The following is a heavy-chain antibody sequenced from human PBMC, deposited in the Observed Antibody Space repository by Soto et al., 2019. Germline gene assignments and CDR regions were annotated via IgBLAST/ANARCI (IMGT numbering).Heavy chain of an antibody. D-gene: IGHD6-19*01. J-gene: IGHJ1*01. CDR1: GFTFSSYS. CDR2: ISSSSSYI. CDR3: ARESSGWYSAEYLQH. Sequence: EVQLVESGGGLVKPGGSLRLSCAASGFTFSSYSMNWVRQAPGKGLEWVSSISSSSSYIYYADSVKGRFTISRDNAKNSLYLQMNSLRAEDTAVYYCARESSGWYSAEYLQHWGQGTLVTVSS. V-gene: IGHV3-21*01.